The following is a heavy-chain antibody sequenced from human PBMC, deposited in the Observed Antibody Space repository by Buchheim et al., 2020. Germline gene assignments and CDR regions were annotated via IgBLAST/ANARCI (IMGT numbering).Heavy chain of an antibody. CDR1: GFTFSSSW. Sequence: VQLVESGGGLVKPGGSLRLSCVASGFTFSSSWMSWVRQVPGKGLEWVANINQDGGEKSYVTSVKGRLTISRDNGKNSVYLQLSSLRVEDTAVYYCAKLMRGPWNFDLWGRGTL. V-gene: IGHV3-7*01. J-gene: IGHJ2*01. CDR2: INQDGGEK. CDR3: AKLMRGPWNFDL. D-gene: IGHD2-8*01.